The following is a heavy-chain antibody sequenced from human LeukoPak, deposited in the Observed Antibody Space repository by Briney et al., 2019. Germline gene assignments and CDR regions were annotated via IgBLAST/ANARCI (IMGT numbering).Heavy chain of an antibody. CDR1: GGSFSGYY. V-gene: IGHV4-34*01. D-gene: IGHD3-16*01. J-gene: IGHJ4*02. CDR2: INHSGST. CDR3: ARGWAWGVISAGYLDD. Sequence: SETLSHTCAVYGGSFSGYYWSWIRQPPGKGLEWIGEINHSGSTNYNPTPQRRGTIPVDTSKNQFSLTLSAVTAADTAVYYCARGWAWGVISAGYLDDWSEGRLASVSS.